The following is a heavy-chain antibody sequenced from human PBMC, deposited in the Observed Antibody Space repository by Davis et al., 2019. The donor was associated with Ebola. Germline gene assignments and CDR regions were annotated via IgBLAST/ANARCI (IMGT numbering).Heavy chain of an antibody. Sequence: MPSETLSLTCAVYGGSFSGYYWSWIRQPPGKGLEWIGEINHSGSTNYNPSLKSRVTISVDKSKNQFSLKLSSVTAADTAVYYCARQWLVKEGYFDYWGQGTLVTVSS. V-gene: IGHV4-34*01. CDR1: GGSFSGYY. J-gene: IGHJ4*02. CDR2: INHSGST. CDR3: ARQWLVKEGYFDY. D-gene: IGHD6-19*01.